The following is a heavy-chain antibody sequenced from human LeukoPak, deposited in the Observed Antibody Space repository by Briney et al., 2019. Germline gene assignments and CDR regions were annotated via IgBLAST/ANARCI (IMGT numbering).Heavy chain of an antibody. D-gene: IGHD3-10*01. CDR2: MSPNSGNT. J-gene: IGHJ4*02. CDR1: GYTFTSYD. CDR3: AKESRRGSGTPAY. V-gene: IGHV1-8*01. Sequence: ASVKVSCKASGYTFTSYDINWVRQATGQGLEWMGWMSPNSGNTGYAQKFQDRVTMTRNTSISTAYMELSSLRSEDTAVYYCAKESRRGSGTPAYWGQGTLVTVSS.